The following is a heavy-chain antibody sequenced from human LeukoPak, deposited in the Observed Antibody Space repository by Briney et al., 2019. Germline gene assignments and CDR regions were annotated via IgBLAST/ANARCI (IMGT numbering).Heavy chain of an antibody. CDR1: GFTFSSYA. CDR3: ARDRVAAAGLFDY. D-gene: IGHD6-13*01. Sequence: GGSLRLSCAASGFTFSSYAMHWVRQAPGKGLEWVAVISHDGSNKYYADSVKGRFTISRDNSKNTLYLQMNSLRAEDTAVYYCARDRVAAAGLFDYWGQGTLVTVSS. J-gene: IGHJ4*02. V-gene: IGHV3-30*04. CDR2: ISHDGSNK.